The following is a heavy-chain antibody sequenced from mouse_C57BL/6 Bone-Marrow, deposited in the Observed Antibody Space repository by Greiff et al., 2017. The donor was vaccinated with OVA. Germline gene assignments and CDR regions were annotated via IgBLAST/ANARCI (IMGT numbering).Heavy chain of an antibody. V-gene: IGHV1-85*01. CDR1: GYTFTSYD. D-gene: IGHD4-1*01. CDR2: IYPRDGST. J-gene: IGHJ4*01. Sequence: QVHVKQSGPELVKPGASVKLSCKASGYTFTSYDINWVKQRPGQGLEWIGWIYPRDGSTKYNEKFKGKATLTVDTSSSTAYMELHSLTSEDSAVYFCARLTGTLYYYAMDYWGQGTSVTVSS. CDR3: ARLTGTLYYYAMDY.